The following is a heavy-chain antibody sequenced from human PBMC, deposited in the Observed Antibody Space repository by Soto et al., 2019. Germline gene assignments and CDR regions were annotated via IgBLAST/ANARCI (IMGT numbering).Heavy chain of an antibody. J-gene: IGHJ4*02. CDR2: ISGSGDST. CDR1: GFTFSSYA. V-gene: IGHV3-23*01. D-gene: IGHD6-13*01. CDR3: ARGSGIAAAIDY. Sequence: GGSLRLSCAASGFTFSSYAMSWVRQAPGKGLEWVSGISGSGDSTYYADSVKGRFTISRDNSKNTLYLQMNSLRAEDTAVYYCARGSGIAAAIDYWGQGTLVTVSS.